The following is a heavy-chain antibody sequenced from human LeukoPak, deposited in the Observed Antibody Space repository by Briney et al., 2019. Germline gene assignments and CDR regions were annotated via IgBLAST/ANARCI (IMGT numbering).Heavy chain of an antibody. CDR1: GGPISSSTYY. CDR3: ARQGSGGRALDY. Sequence: SETLSLTCTVSGGPISSSTYYWGWIRQPPGKGLEWIGSISYSGSTYYNLSLKSRITISVDTSKNHFSLKLSSVTAADTAVYFCARQGSGGRALDYWGQGTLVTVSS. V-gene: IGHV4-39*01. J-gene: IGHJ4*02. CDR2: ISYSGST. D-gene: IGHD6-19*01.